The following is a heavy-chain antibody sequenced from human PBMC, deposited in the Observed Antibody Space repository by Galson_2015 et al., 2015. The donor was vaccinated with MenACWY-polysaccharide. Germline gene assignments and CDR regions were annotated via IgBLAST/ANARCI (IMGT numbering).Heavy chain of an antibody. D-gene: IGHD3-16*01. CDR1: GYTFTDYY. J-gene: IGHJ5*02. CDR2: INPKSGDT. V-gene: IGHV1-2*02. Sequence: SVKVSCKASGYTFTDYYMHWVRQAPGQGLEWMGWINPKSGDTKYAQKFRGRVTMTRDTSISTAYIELSRLRSDDTAMYYCARDLVGAGDWYDPWGQGTLVTVSS. CDR3: ARDLVGAGDWYDP.